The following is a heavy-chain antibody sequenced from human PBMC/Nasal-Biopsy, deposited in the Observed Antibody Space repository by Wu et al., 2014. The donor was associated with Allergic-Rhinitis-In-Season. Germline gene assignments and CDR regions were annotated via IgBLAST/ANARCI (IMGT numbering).Heavy chain of an antibody. D-gene: IGHD3-3*01. V-gene: IGHV4-30-2*01. CDR2: IYHSGIT. CDR1: GGSISSGDSS. J-gene: IGHJ5*02. CDR3: ARQNEYTIFGVVQNWFDP. Sequence: TCPVSGGSISSGDSSWSWIRQPPGKGLEWIGNIYHSGITYYNPSLKSRVTISVDRSKNQFSLKLTSVTAADTAVYYCARQNEYTIFGVVQNWFDPWGHGTLVTVSS.